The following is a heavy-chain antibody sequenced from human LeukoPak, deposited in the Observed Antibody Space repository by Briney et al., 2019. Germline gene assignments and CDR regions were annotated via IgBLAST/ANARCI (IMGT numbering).Heavy chain of an antibody. Sequence: SETLSLTCTVSGVSITIHYRSWIRQPPGKGLEWIGYIYDGRNTNYNPSLKSRVTISADTSKNQFSLQLRSVTAADTAVYYCARAGWGDDSWSGPTINWVDPWGQGTLITVSS. J-gene: IGHJ5*02. CDR3: ARAGWGDDSWSGPTINWVDP. CDR2: IYDGRNT. V-gene: IGHV4-59*11. CDR1: GVSITIHY. D-gene: IGHD3-3*01.